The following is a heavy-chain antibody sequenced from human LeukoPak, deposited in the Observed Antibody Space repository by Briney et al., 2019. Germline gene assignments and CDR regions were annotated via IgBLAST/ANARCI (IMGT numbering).Heavy chain of an antibody. Sequence: PSETLSPTCSISGGALNSHYWSWIRQSPGKGLEWIAYIHYSGRTDYSPSLKSRVAISLDTSKTQVSLTMISVTAADTAVYYCATLRGSATAVFDTWGLGTRVTVSS. J-gene: IGHJ4*02. V-gene: IGHV4-59*08. D-gene: IGHD2-21*02. CDR1: GGALNSHY. CDR3: ATLRGSATAVFDT. CDR2: IHYSGRT.